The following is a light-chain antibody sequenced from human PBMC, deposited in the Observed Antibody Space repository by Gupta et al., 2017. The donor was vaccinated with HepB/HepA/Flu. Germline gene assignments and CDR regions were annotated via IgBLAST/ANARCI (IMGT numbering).Light chain of an antibody. CDR1: QNLLYSSNNKNY. Sequence: DIVMTQSPDSLAVSLGERATIDCKSSQNLLYSSNNKNYLAWYQQKPGQPPRLLIYWASTRESGVPDRFRGSGSGTDFTLTNSSLQAEDVAVYYCQQYYSSLWTFGRGTKVEIK. J-gene: IGKJ1*01. CDR3: QQYYSSLWT. CDR2: WAS. V-gene: IGKV4-1*01.